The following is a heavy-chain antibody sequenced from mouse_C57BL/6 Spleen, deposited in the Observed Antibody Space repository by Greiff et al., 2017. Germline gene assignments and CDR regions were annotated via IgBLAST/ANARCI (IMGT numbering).Heavy chain of an antibody. CDR3: ARFYY. D-gene: IGHD2-1*01. Sequence: QVQLQQSGPELVKPGASVKISCTASGYAFSGSWMNWVKQRPGKGLEWIGRIYPGDGDTNYNGTFKGKATLTADKSSSTAYMQLSSLTSEDSAVYFCARFYYWGQGTLVTVSA. V-gene: IGHV1-82*01. J-gene: IGHJ3*01. CDR1: GYAFSGSW. CDR2: IYPGDGDT.